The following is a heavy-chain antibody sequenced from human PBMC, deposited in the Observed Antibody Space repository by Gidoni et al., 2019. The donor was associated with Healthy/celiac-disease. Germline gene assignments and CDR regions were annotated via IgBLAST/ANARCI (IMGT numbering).Heavy chain of an antibody. CDR1: GGSISSSSYY. CDR3: ARVPSYTGYSSGWYRGKGYFDY. J-gene: IGHJ4*02. V-gene: IGHV4-39*01. Sequence: QLQLQESGPGLVKPSETLSLTCTVSGGSISSSSYYWGWIRQPPGKGLEWIGSIYYSGSTYYNPSLKSRVTISVDTSKNQFSLKLSSVTAADTAVYYCARVPSYTGYSSGWYRGKGYFDYWGQGTLVTVSS. D-gene: IGHD6-19*01. CDR2: IYYSGST.